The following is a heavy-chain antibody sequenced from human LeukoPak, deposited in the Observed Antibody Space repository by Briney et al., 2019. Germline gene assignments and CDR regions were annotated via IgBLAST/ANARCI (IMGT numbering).Heavy chain of an antibody. J-gene: IGHJ4*02. CDR1: GGSFSGYY. CDR3: ARGQPPYSAGSTYYAGGFYYYDN. D-gene: IGHD1-7*01. CDR2: INHSGSA. Sequence: SETLSLTCAVYGGSFSGYYWSWIRPTPGKGLEWIGEINHSGSAKYKPSLKSRVTISVTLSKNQFSLDLSSVTAADTGVYYCARGQPPYSAGSTYYAGGFYYYDNWGQRTLVTVSS. V-gene: IGHV4-34*01.